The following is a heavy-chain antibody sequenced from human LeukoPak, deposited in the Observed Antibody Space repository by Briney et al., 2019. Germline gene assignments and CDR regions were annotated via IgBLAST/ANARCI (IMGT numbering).Heavy chain of an antibody. V-gene: IGHV3-15*01. CDR1: GFTFGNAW. D-gene: IGHD6-19*01. CDR3: VRDYSSGWYGNMDV. J-gene: IGHJ6*03. Sequence: GGSLRLSCAASGFTFGNAWMTWVRQAPGKGLEWVGRIKSKTDGATTDYAAPVKGRFTISRDDSENTLYLQMNSLRAEDTAVYYCVRDYSSGWYGNMDVWGKGTTVTVSS. CDR2: IKSKTDGATT.